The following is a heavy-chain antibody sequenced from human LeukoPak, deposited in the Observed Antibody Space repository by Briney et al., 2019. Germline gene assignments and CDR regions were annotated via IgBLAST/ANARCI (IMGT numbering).Heavy chain of an antibody. CDR1: GYTFTSYG. Sequence: ASVMVSCKTSGYTFTSYGISRVRQAPGQGLEWMGWISAYNGNTNYAQKLQGRVTMTTDTSTSTAYMELRSLRSDDTAVYYCARDSAGSGADYWGQGTLVTVSS. CDR2: ISAYNGNT. D-gene: IGHD3-10*01. J-gene: IGHJ4*02. CDR3: ARDSAGSGADY. V-gene: IGHV1-18*01.